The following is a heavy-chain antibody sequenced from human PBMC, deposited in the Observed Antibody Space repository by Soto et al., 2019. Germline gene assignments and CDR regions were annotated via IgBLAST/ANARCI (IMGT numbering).Heavy chain of an antibody. CDR3: ARSAYYDSSVHYYYYGMDV. Sequence: SVKVSCKASGGTFSSYAISWVRQAPGQGLEWMGGIIPIFGTANYAQKFQGRVTITADESTSTAYMELSSLRSEDTAAYYCARSAYYDSSVHYYYYGMDVWGQGTTVTVSS. CDR2: IIPIFGTA. J-gene: IGHJ6*02. V-gene: IGHV1-69*13. D-gene: IGHD3-22*01. CDR1: GGTFSSYA.